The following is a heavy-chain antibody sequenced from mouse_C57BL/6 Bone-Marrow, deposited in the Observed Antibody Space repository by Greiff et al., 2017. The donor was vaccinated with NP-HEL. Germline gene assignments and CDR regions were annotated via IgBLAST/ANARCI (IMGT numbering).Heavy chain of an antibody. CDR1: GFSLSTSGMG. D-gene: IGHD1-1*01. CDR3: AWAHYYGSSWAWFAY. J-gene: IGHJ3*01. Sequence: QVTLKVSGPGILQSSQTLSLTCSFSGFSLSTSGMGVSWIRQPSGKGLEWLAHIYWDDDKRYNPSLKSRLTIPKDTSRNQVFLKITSVDTADTATYYCAWAHYYGSSWAWFAYWGQGTLVTVSA. CDR2: IYWDDDK. V-gene: IGHV8-12*01.